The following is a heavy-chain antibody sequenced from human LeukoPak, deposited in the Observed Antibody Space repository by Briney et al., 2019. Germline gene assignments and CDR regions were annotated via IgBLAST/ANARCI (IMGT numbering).Heavy chain of an antibody. D-gene: IGHD3-10*01. J-gene: IGHJ4*02. CDR3: ARAGAGGYFDC. CDR2: IKPDGSKK. CDR1: GFTFGSYW. Sequence: GGSLRLSCAASGFTFGSYWMSWVRQAPGKGLEWVANIKPDGSKKNYVDSVRGRFTISRDNAKNSLYLQLNSLRAEDTAVYYCARAGAGGYFDCWGQGILVTVSS. V-gene: IGHV3-7*03.